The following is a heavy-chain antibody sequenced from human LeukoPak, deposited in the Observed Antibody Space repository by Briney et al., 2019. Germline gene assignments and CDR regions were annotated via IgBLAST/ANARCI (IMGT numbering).Heavy chain of an antibody. CDR3: ARESHGYCSSTSCLAEFDY. CDR1: GGSISSYY. V-gene: IGHV4-4*07. D-gene: IGHD2-2*01. Sequence: SETLSLTCTVSGGSISSYYWSWIRQSAGKGLEWIGRIYTNGSTNYNPSLKSRVTMSVDTSKNQFSLKLSSVTAADTAVYYCARESHGYCSSTSCLAEFDYWGQGTLVTVSS. CDR2: IYTNGST. J-gene: IGHJ4*02.